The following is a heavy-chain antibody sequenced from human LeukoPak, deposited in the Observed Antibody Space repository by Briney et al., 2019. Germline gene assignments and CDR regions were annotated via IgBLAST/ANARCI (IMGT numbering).Heavy chain of an antibody. CDR1: GYTFTSYY. V-gene: IGHV1-46*01. CDR3: ARGNPEDDILTSGAFDI. CDR2: INPSGGST. D-gene: IGHD3-9*01. Sequence: ASVKVSCKASGYTFTSYYMHGVRQAPGKGREWMGIINPSGGSTSYAQKFQGRVTMTRDMSTSTVYMELSSLRSEDTAVYYCARGNPEDDILTSGAFDIWGQGTMVTVSS. J-gene: IGHJ3*02.